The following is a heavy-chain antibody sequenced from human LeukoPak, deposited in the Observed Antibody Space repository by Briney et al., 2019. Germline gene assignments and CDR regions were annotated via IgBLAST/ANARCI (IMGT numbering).Heavy chain of an antibody. CDR3: AREAGFHTAMVHY. CDR1: GYTFTSYD. J-gene: IGHJ4*02. D-gene: IGHD5-18*01. CDR2: INPNSGGT. V-gene: IGHV1-2*02. Sequence: GASVKVSCKASGYTFTSYDINWVRQAPGQGLEWMGWINPNSGGTNYAQKLQGRVTMTRDTSISTAYMELSRLRSDDTAVYYCAREAGFHTAMVHYWGQGTLVTVSS.